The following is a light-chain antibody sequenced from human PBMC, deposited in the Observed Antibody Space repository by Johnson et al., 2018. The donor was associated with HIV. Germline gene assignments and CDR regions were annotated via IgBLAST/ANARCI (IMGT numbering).Light chain of an antibody. CDR1: SSNIGNNY. CDR3: GRWDDSLSTYG. Sequence: QSLLTQPPSVSAAPGQKVTISCSGSSSNIGNNYVSWYQQLPGTAPKLLIYENDKRPSGIPDRFSGSKSGTSATLDITGLQTGDEADYYCGRWDDSLSTYGFGTGTKVTAL. V-gene: IGLV1-51*01. CDR2: END. J-gene: IGLJ1*01.